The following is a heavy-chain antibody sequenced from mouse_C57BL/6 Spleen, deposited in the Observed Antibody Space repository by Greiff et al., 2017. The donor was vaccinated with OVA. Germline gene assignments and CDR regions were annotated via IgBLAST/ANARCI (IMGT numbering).Heavy chain of an antibody. D-gene: IGHD1-1*01. CDR3: ARSLITTVVATDFDV. Sequence: QLQQSGAELARPGASVKLSCKASGYTFTSYGISWVKQRTGQGLEWIGEIYPRSGNTYYNEKFKGKATLTADKSSSTAYMELRSLTSEDSAVYFCARSLITTVVATDFDVWGTGTTVTVSS. CDR2: IYPRSGNT. J-gene: IGHJ1*03. V-gene: IGHV1-81*01. CDR1: GYTFTSYG.